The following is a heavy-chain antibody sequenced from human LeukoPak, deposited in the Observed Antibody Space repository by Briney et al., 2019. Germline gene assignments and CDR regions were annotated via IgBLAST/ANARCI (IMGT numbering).Heavy chain of an antibody. CDR3: AREYYDSGSFDY. CDR2: IYHSGST. J-gene: IGHJ4*02. V-gene: IGHV4-31*03. D-gene: IGHD3-10*01. CDR1: GGAISSGGCY. Sequence: PSQTLSLTCTVSGGAISSGGCYWSWIRQHPGKGLEWIGYIYHSGSTYYNPSLKSRVTILVDTSKNQFSLKLSSVTAADTAVYFCAREYYDSGSFDYWGQGTLVTVSS.